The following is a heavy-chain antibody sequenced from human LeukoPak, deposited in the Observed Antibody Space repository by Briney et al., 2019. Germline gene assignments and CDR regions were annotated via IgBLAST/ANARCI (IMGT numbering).Heavy chain of an antibody. CDR2: ISGDSSDI. D-gene: IGHD6-6*01. CDR1: GFPFSDYR. CDR3: ARDDPSMIAALHY. J-gene: IGHJ4*02. V-gene: IGHV3-21*01. Sequence: GGSLRLSCATSGFPFSDYRMNWVRQAPGKGLEWVSSISGDSSDIYYAASVKGRFTISRDNAKNSLYLQMNGLRAEDTAVYYCARDDPSMIAALHYWGQGTLVTVSS.